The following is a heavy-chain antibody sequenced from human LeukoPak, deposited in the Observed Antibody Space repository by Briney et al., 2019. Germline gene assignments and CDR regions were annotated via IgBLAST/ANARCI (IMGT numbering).Heavy chain of an antibody. Sequence: SGTLSLTCAVSGGSISSSNWWSWVRQPPGKGLEWIGYIYYSGSTNYNPSLKSRVTISVDTSKNQFSLKLSSVTAADTAVYYCANFGPGIAAAGSPSDAFDIWGQGTMVTVSS. CDR1: GGSISSSNW. V-gene: IGHV4-4*02. J-gene: IGHJ3*02. D-gene: IGHD6-13*01. CDR3: ANFGPGIAAAGSPSDAFDI. CDR2: IYYSGST.